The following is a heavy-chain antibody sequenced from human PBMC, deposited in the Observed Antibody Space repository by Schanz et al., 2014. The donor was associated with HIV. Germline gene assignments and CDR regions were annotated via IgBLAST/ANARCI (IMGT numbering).Heavy chain of an antibody. CDR3: ARAAFSSEYYYGMDV. CDR2: IIPIFGTA. CDR1: GGTFSSYA. D-gene: IGHD3-3*02. V-gene: IGHV1-69*01. Sequence: QVLLVQSGPEVKKPGSSVKVSCKASGGTFSSYAISWVRQAPGQGLEWMGGIIPIFGTANYAQKFQGRVTIIADESTSTAYMELSSLRSADTAVYFCARAAFSSEYYYGMDVWGQGTTVTVSS. J-gene: IGHJ6*02.